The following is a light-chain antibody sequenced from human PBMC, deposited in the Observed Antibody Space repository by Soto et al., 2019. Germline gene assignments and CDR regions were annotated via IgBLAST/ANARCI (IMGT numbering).Light chain of an antibody. CDR3: QQYGDSPRT. CDR1: QSISSN. CDR2: GTS. J-gene: IGKJ5*01. V-gene: IGKV3-15*01. Sequence: EIVITQSPATLSVSPVESASRSRRASQSISSNLVWYQQKAGQAPRLLIYGTSTRATGVPARFSGSRSGTDFTLTIARLEPEDCAVDYCQQYGDSPRTFGQGTRLEIK.